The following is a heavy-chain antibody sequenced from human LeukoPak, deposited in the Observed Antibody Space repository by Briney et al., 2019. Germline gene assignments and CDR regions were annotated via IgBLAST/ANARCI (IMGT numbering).Heavy chain of an antibody. Sequence: VGSLRLSCAASGFTVSSNYMSWVRQAPGKGLEWVSVIDSGGSTYYADSVKGRFTISRDNSKNTLYLQMNSLRAEETAVYYCARTVTTKAFDIWGQGTMVTVS. CDR2: IDSGGST. CDR3: ARTVTTKAFDI. D-gene: IGHD4-11*01. J-gene: IGHJ3*02. CDR1: GFTVSSNY. V-gene: IGHV3-66*02.